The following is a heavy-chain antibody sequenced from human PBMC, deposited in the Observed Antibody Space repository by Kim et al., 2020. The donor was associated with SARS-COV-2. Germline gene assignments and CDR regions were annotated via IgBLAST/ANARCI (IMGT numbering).Heavy chain of an antibody. Sequence: GGSLRLSCAASGFTFSSYAMHWVRQAPGKGLEWVAVISYDGSNKYYADSVKGRFTISRDNSKNTLYLQMNSLRAEDTAVYYCARDHCSSTSCYSTQFDY. V-gene: IGHV3-30-3*01. CDR1: GFTFSSYA. D-gene: IGHD2-2*01. CDR3: ARDHCSSTSCYSTQFDY. CDR2: ISYDGSNK. J-gene: IGHJ4*01.